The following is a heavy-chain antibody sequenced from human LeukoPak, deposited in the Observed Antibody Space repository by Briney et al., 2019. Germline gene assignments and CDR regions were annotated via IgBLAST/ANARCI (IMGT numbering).Heavy chain of an antibody. V-gene: IGHV3-48*04. Sequence: GGSLRLSCAASGFTFSSYAMNWVRQAPGKGLEWVSFIDTSSTTMYYTDSVKGRFTISRDNAKNSLYLQMNSLKVEDTAIYYCARDNWVDCWGQGTLVTVSS. CDR1: GFTFSSYA. J-gene: IGHJ5*01. CDR3: ARDNWVDC. CDR2: IDTSSTTM.